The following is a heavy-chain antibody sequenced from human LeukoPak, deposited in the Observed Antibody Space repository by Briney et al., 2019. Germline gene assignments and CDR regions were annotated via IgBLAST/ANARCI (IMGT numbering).Heavy chain of an antibody. CDR3: AKVEMRAGFDAFDI. V-gene: IGHV3-30*02. CDR2: IRYDGSNK. CDR1: GFTFSSYG. Sequence: GGSLRLSCAASGFTFSSYGMHWVRQAPGKGLEWVAFIRYDGSNKYYADSVKGRFTIFRDNSKNTLYLQMNSLRAEDTAVYYCAKVEMRAGFDAFDIWGQGTMVTVSS. D-gene: IGHD5-24*01. J-gene: IGHJ3*02.